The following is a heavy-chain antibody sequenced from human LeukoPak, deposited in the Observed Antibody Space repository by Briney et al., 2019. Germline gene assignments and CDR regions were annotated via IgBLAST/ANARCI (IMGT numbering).Heavy chain of an antibody. CDR1: GFTFSSYS. D-gene: IGHD6-19*01. CDR2: ISSSSSYI. Sequence: PGGSLRLSCAASGFTFSSYSMNWVRQAPEKGLEWVSSISSSSSYIYYADSVKGRFTISRDNAKNSLYLQMNSLRAEDTAVYYCARDGRAVDDAFDIWGQGTMVTVSS. CDR3: ARDGRAVDDAFDI. J-gene: IGHJ3*02. V-gene: IGHV3-21*01.